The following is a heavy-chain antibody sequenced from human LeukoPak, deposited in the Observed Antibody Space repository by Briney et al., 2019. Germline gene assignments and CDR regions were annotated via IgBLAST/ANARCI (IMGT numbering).Heavy chain of an antibody. J-gene: IGHJ5*02. CDR1: GASISSGY. CDR2: IYYSGST. Sequence: SETLSLTCTVSGASISSGYWSWIRQPPGKGLEWVGYIYYSGSTNYNPSLKSRVTISADMSKNQFSLRLSPVTAADTAVYYCARDPVGSNWFDPWGQGTLVTVSS. D-gene: IGHD3-10*01. V-gene: IGHV4-59*01. CDR3: ARDPVGSNWFDP.